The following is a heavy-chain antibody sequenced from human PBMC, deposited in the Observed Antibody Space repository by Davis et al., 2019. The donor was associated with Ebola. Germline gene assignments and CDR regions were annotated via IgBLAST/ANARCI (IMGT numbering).Heavy chain of an antibody. CDR2: IDWDDDK. CDR3: ARLGVATGYFDY. Sequence: SGPTLVTPPQTLTLTCTFSGFSPSTSGMCVCWIRQPPGKALEWLARIDWDDDKFYSTSLKTRLTISKDTSKNQVVLTMTNMDPVDTATYYCARLGVATGYFDYWGQGTLVTVSS. CDR1: GFSPSTSGMC. D-gene: IGHD5-12*01. J-gene: IGHJ4*02. V-gene: IGHV2-70*17.